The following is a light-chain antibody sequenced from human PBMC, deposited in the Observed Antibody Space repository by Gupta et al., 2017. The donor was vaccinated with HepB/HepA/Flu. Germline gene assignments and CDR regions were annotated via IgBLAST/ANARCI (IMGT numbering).Light chain of an antibody. J-gene: IGLJ2*01. Sequence: QSALTHPASVSGPPGQSITISCTGISSDVGGYNDVSWYQQHPSKAPKLMIDHLSNRSSGVSNRFSGSKSSNTASLTIAGLHAEDEADYYCSSYTSSSTQVFGGGTKLTVL. CDR2: HLS. CDR1: SSDVGGYND. V-gene: IGLV2-14*01. CDR3: SSYTSSSTQV.